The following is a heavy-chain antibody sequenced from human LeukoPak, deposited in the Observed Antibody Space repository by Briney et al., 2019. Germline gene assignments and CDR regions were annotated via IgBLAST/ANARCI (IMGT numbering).Heavy chain of an antibody. Sequence: SETLSLTCTVSGGSISSSSYYWSWIRQHPGKGLEWIGYIYYSGSTYYNPSLKSRVTISVDTSKNQFSLKLSSVTAADTAVYYCARSLGTLAKPQDYFDYWGQGTLVTVSS. J-gene: IGHJ4*02. CDR2: IYYSGST. V-gene: IGHV4-31*03. CDR1: GGSISSSSYY. D-gene: IGHD1-1*01. CDR3: ARSLGTLAKPQDYFDY.